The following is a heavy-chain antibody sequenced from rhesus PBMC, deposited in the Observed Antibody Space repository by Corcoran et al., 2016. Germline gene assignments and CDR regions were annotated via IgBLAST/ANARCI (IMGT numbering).Heavy chain of an antibody. CDR1: GYSISSAHF. J-gene: IGHJ4*01. Sequence: QLQLQESGPGLVKPSETLSLTCAVPGYSISSAHFWRWSRQPPGKGLEWVGYSTYTGTTSYNPSLRGRVTISRDTSKILFSLTLRSVTAADTAAYYCARRRSDYYGGYFDYWGQGVLVTVSS. V-gene: IGHV4-122*02. D-gene: IGHD3-22*01. CDR2: STYTGTT. CDR3: ARRRSDYYGGYFDY.